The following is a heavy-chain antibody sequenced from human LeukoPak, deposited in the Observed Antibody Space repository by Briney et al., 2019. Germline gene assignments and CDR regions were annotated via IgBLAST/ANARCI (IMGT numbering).Heavy chain of an antibody. CDR1: GGSISSGGYY. CDR3: ARDHSRTRAFDI. D-gene: IGHD1-1*01. J-gene: IGHJ3*02. V-gene: IGHV4-31*03. Sequence: SETLSLTCTVSGGSISSGGYYWSWIRQHPGKGLEWIGYIYYSGSTYYNPSLKSRVTISVDTSKNQFSLKLSSVTAADTAVYYCARDHSRTRAFDICGQGIMVTVSS. CDR2: IYYSGST.